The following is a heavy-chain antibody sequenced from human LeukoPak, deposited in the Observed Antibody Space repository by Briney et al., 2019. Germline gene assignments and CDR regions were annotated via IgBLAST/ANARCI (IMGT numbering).Heavy chain of an antibody. J-gene: IGHJ3*02. Sequence: ASVKVSCKASGGTFSSYAISWVRQAPGQGLEWMGRIIPIFGTANYAQKFQGRVTITTDESTSTAYMELSSLRSEDTAVYYCARVGDGLNDGFDIWGQGTMVTVSS. CDR2: IIPIFGTA. CDR1: GGTFSSYA. V-gene: IGHV1-69*05. CDR3: ARVGDGLNDGFDI. D-gene: IGHD5-24*01.